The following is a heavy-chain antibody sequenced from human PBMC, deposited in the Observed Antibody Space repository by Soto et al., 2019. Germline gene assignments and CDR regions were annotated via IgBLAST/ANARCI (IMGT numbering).Heavy chain of an antibody. V-gene: IGHV5-10-1*01. CDR3: ARHEYYDYVWGSYRYTWWFDP. CDR1: GYSFTSYW. D-gene: IGHD3-16*02. J-gene: IGHJ5*02. CDR2: IDPSDSYT. Sequence: PGESLKISCKGSGYSFTSYWISWVRQMPGKGLEWMGRIDPSDSYTKYSPSFQGHVTISADKSISTAYLQWSSLKASDTAMYYCARHEYYDYVWGSYRYTWWFDPWGQGTLVTVSS.